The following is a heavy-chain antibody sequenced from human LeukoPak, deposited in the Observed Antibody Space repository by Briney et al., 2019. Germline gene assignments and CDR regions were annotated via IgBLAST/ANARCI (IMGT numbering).Heavy chain of an antibody. J-gene: IGHJ4*02. Sequence: GASVKVSCKASGYTFTGYYMHWVRQAPGQGLEWMGWINPNSGDSKYAQKFQGRVTMTRDTSISPAYMELSRLRSDDTAVYYCATQRGSYLWGTDFDYWGQGTLVTVSS. CDR1: GYTFTGYY. CDR2: INPNSGDS. D-gene: IGHD3-16*01. V-gene: IGHV1-2*02. CDR3: ATQRGSYLWGTDFDY.